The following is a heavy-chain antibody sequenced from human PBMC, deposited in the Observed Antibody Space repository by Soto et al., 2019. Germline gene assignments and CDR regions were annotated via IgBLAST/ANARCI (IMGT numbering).Heavy chain of an antibody. CDR3: AKGESYFDY. Sequence: GGSLRLSCAASGFTFSSYAMRWVRQAPVKGLEWVSAISGSGDSTYYADSVKGRFTISRDNSKNTLYLQMNSLRAEDTALYYCAKGESYFDYWGQGTLVTVSS. CDR1: GFTFSSYA. J-gene: IGHJ4*02. CDR2: ISGSGDST. V-gene: IGHV3-23*01. D-gene: IGHD3-16*01.